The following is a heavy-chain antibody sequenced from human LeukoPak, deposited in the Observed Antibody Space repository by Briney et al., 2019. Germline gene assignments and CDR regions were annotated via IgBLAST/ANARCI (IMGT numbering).Heavy chain of an antibody. D-gene: IGHD3-3*01. CDR2: IIPIFGTA. CDR3: ASLGSITIFGVVTTDAFDL. CDR1: GGTFSGYA. Sequence: SVKVSCKASGGTFSGYAISWVRQAPGQGLEWMGGIIPIFGTANYAQKFQGRVTITADEYTSKAYMELSSLRSEHTAVYYCASLGSITIFGVVTTDAFDLWPQDTMVTLSS. J-gene: IGHJ3*01. V-gene: IGHV1-69*01.